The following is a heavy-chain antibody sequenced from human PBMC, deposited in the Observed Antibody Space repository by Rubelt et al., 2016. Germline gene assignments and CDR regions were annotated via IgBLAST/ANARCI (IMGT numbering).Heavy chain of an antibody. D-gene: IGHD4-17*01. CDR2: INAGNGNK. J-gene: IGHJ4*02. Sequence: QVQLVQSGAEVKKPGASVKVSCKASGYTFTSYAMHWVRQAPGQRLEWMGWINAGNGNKKCSQKFHGRVTSTRDTSASTAYMELSSLRSEDTAWYYCSRALTRTLTTDPYHFDYWGQGTLVTVSS. CDR1: GYTFTSYA. V-gene: IGHV1-3*01. CDR3: SRALTRTLTTDPYHFDY.